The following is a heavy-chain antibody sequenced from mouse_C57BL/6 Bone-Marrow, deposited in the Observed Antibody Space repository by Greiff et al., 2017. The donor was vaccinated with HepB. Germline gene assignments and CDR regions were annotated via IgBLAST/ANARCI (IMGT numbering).Heavy chain of an antibody. CDR3: AGATMVTPWFAY. J-gene: IGHJ3*01. Sequence: VQLQQPGAELVKPGASVKLSCKASGYTFTSYWMQWVKQRPGQGLEWIGEIDPSDSYTNYNQKFKGKATLTVDTSSSTAYMQLSSLTSEDSAVYYCAGATMVTPWFAYWGQGTLVTVSA. D-gene: IGHD2-2*01. CDR1: GYTFTSYW. CDR2: IDPSDSYT. V-gene: IGHV1-50*01.